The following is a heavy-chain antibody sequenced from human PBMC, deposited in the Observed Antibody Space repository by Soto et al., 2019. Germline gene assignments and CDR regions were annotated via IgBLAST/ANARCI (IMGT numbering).Heavy chain of an antibody. Sequence: PGGSLRLSCAASGFTFSSYSMNWVRQAPGKGLEWVSSISSSSSYIYYADSVKGRFTISRDNAKNSLYLQMNSLRAEDTAVYYCARQIAYYYDSSDHWYFDLWGRGTLVTVSS. CDR1: GFTFSSYS. V-gene: IGHV3-21*01. J-gene: IGHJ2*01. D-gene: IGHD3-22*01. CDR2: ISSSSSYI. CDR3: ARQIAYYYDSSDHWYFDL.